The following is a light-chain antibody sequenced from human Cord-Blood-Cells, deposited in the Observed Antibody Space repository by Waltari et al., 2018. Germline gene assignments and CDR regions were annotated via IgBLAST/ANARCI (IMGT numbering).Light chain of an antibody. CDR2: KAS. J-gene: IGKJ1*01. V-gene: IGKV1-5*03. CDR1: QSISSW. Sequence: DIQMTQSPSTLSASVGDRVTITCRASQSISSWLAWYQQKPGKAPKLLIYKASSLESGVPSRFSGSGSGTEFTLTISSLQPDDFVTYYCQQGWTFGQGTKVEIK. CDR3: QQGWT.